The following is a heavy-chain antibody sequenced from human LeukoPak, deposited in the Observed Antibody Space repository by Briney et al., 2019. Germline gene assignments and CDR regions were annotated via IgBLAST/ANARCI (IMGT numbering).Heavy chain of an antibody. J-gene: IGHJ4*02. D-gene: IGHD5-12*01. CDR3: CTDRPNTGYDFDY. Sequence: PGGSLRLSCAASGIAFSSYSMKWVRQAPGKGLEWLSYITSSSSSIFYADSVKGRFTISRDNAKNSLYLQMNSLRDDDTAVYYCCTDRPNTGYDFDYWGQGALVTVSS. V-gene: IGHV3-48*02. CDR1: GIAFSSYS. CDR2: ITSSSSSI.